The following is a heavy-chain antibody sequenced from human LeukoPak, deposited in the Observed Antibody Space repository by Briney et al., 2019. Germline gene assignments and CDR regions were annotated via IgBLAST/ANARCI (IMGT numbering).Heavy chain of an antibody. CDR2: ISSGSTYI. CDR1: AFTFSSYS. D-gene: IGHD1-1*01. V-gene: IGHV3-21*01. Sequence: PGGSLRLSCAASAFTFSSYSMHWVRQAPGKGLEWVSPISSGSTYIYFADSVKGRFTISRDNAKKSLYLQMDSLRAEDTAVYYCAGSDTTGYIPREWDYWYFDLWGRGTLVTVSP. J-gene: IGHJ2*01. CDR3: AGSDTTGYIPREWDYWYFDL.